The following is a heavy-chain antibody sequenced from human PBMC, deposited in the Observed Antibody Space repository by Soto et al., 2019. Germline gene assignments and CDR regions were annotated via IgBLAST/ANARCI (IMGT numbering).Heavy chain of an antibody. D-gene: IGHD2-2*01. CDR1: GYPFTGPY. J-gene: IGHJ6*02. CDR2: INPSSGGT. V-gene: IGHV1-2*02. CDR3: ARAHIVVVPAPLDYYYGMDV. Sequence: ASVKVSCKASGYPFTGPYIYWVRQAPGQGLEWMGWINPSSGGTEFAEKFQGRVTVTRDTSIRTVFLELNSLTSDDTGVYFCARAHIVVVPAPLDYYYGMDVWGQGTTVTVSS.